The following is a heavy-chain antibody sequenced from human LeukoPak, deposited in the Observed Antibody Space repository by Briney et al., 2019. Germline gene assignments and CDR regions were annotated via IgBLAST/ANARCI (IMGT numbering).Heavy chain of an antibody. J-gene: IGHJ4*02. CDR2: IYTSGST. Sequence: SETLSLTCTVSGGSISSYYWSWIRQPAGKGLEWIGRIYTSGSTNYNPSLKGRVTISLDTSKNQVSLKLISVTAADTALYYCARADVYTSGWNLGFDYWGQGTLVTVSS. CDR1: GGSISSYY. CDR3: ARADVYTSGWNLGFDY. D-gene: IGHD6-25*01. V-gene: IGHV4-4*07.